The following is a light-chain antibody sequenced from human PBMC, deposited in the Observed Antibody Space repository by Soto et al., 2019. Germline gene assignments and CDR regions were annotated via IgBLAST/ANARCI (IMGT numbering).Light chain of an antibody. CDR2: AAS. J-gene: IGKJ1*01. Sequence: IQLTQSPSTLSASVGDRVTITCRASQSISGWLAWYQQKPGEAPKLLIYAASSLQSGVPSRFSGSGSGTDFTLIISSLQPEDFATYYCLQDYNYLWTFGQGTKVDI. V-gene: IGKV1-6*01. CDR1: QSISGW. CDR3: LQDYNYLWT.